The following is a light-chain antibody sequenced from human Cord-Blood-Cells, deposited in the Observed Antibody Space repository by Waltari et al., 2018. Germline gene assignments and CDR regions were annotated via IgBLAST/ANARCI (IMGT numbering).Light chain of an antibody. V-gene: IGLV1-44*01. CDR2: RNN. CDR3: AAWDDSLNGYV. CDR1: SSNAGRNT. Sequence: QAVLTQPPSASGTAGPRVTISCSGSSSNAGRNTVTWYQQLPGTAPKLLIYRNNQQPSGVPDRFSGSKSGTSASLAISGLQAEDEADYYCAAWDDSLNGYVFGTGTKVTVL. J-gene: IGLJ1*01.